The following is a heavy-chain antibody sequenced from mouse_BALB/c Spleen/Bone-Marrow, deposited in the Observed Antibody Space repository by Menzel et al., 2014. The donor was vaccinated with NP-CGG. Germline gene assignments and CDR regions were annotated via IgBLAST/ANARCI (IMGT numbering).Heavy chain of an antibody. Sequence: VQLQHSGPELVKPGASVKISCKASGYSFTGYYMHWVKQSHVKSLEWIGRINPYNGATSYNQNFKDKASLTVDKSSSTAYMELHSLTFEDSAVYYCARGYGNYDYWYFDVWGAGTTVTVSS. J-gene: IGHJ1*01. CDR1: GYSFTGYY. D-gene: IGHD2-1*01. CDR3: ARGYGNYDYWYFDV. CDR2: INPYNGAT. V-gene: IGHV1-31*01.